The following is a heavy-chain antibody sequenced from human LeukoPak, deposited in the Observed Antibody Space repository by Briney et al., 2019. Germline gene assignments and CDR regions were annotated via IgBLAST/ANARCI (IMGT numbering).Heavy chain of an antibody. CDR2: IKQDGSEK. CDR1: GFTFSSYW. J-gene: IGHJ3*02. V-gene: IGHV3-7*01. Sequence: GGSLRLSCAASGFTFSSYWMSWVRQAPGKGLEWVANIKQDGSEKYYVDSVKGRFTISRDNAKNSLYLQMNSLRAEDTAVYYCARDSYGDYVPGAFDIWGQGTMVTVSS. D-gene: IGHD4-17*01. CDR3: ARDSYGDYVPGAFDI.